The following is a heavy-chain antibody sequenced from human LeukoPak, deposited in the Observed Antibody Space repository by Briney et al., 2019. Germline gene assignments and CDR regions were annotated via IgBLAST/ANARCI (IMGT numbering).Heavy chain of an antibody. CDR2: IIPRDGFT. CDR3: ATASTHPH. D-gene: IGHD2/OR15-2a*01. J-gene: IGHJ4*02. Sequence: ASVKVSCKASGYTFTNYYIHWVRQAPGQGLEWMGMIIPRDGFTTYAQKFQGRVTMTADTSTDTAYMELSSLRSENTAVYYCATASTHPHWGQGTLVTVSA. V-gene: IGHV1-46*01. CDR1: GYTFTNYY.